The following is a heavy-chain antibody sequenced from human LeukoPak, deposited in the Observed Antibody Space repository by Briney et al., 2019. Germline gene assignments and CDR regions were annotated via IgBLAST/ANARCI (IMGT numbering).Heavy chain of an antibody. D-gene: IGHD6-13*01. Sequence: SETLSLTCTVSGGSITSSDWWSWVRQPPGKGLAWIGEIYHSGSPSYNPSLKCRVIISVDKSKSQFSLRVSSVTAADTAVYYCARVAGAAGPPYFDAWGQGTLVTVSS. CDR2: IYHSGSP. J-gene: IGHJ4*02. CDR1: GGSITSSDW. V-gene: IGHV4-4*02. CDR3: ARVAGAAGPPYFDA.